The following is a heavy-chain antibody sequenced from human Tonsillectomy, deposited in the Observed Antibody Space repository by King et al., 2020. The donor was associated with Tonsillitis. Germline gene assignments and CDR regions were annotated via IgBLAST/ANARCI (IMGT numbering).Heavy chain of an antibody. CDR1: GGSITYYY. Sequence: QLQESGPGLVKPSENLSLTCTVSGGSITYYYWTWIRQPAGKGLEWIGRIYSSGSTNYNPSLKSRVTMSLDTSKNQFSLKLTSVTAADTAMYYCASESIALTGGIDYWGQGTLVTVSS. V-gene: IGHV4-4*07. J-gene: IGHJ4*02. CDR3: ASESIALTGGIDY. D-gene: IGHD3-9*01. CDR2: IYSSGST.